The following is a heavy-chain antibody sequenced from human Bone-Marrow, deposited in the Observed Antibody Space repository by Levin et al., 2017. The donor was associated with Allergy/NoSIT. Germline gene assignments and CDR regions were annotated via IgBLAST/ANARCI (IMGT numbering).Heavy chain of an antibody. CDR2: ISSSSSYI. J-gene: IGHJ6*03. V-gene: IGHV3-21*01. D-gene: IGHD3-3*01. Sequence: GASVKVSCAASGFTFSSYSMNWVRQAPGKGLEWVSSISSSSSYIYYADSVKGRFTISRDNAKNSLYLQMNSLRAEDTAVYYCARDLDFWSGYYTGVLDYYYYMDVWGKGTTVTVSS. CDR1: GFTFSSYS. CDR3: ARDLDFWSGYYTGVLDYYYYMDV.